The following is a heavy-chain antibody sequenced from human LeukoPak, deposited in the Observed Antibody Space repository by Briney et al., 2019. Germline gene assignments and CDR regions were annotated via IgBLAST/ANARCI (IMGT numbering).Heavy chain of an antibody. D-gene: IGHD6-6*01. V-gene: IGHV1-46*01. J-gene: IGHJ5*02. CDR3: ARDLGGSSSYVWLDP. Sequence: ASVKVSCKASGYTFTTYHMHWVRQAPGQGLEWMGIINPSSGFKHNAQKFQDRFTMTRDTSTSTVYTELSSLTSEDTAVYYCARDLGGSSSYVWLDPWGQGTLVTVSS. CDR1: GYTFTTYH. CDR2: INPSSGFK.